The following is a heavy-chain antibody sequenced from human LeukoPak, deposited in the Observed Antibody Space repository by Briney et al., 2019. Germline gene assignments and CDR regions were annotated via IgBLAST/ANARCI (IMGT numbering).Heavy chain of an antibody. J-gene: IGHJ6*02. D-gene: IGHD3-3*01. CDR2: ISYDGSNK. CDR1: GFTFSSYA. Sequence: GGSLRLSCAASGFTFSSYAMHWVRQAPGKGLEWVAVISYDGSNKYYADSVKGRFTISRDNSKNTLYLQMNSLRAEDTAVYYCASPFWSGFPENYYYYGMDVWGQGTTVIVSS. CDR3: ASPFWSGFPENYYYYGMDV. V-gene: IGHV3-30-3*01.